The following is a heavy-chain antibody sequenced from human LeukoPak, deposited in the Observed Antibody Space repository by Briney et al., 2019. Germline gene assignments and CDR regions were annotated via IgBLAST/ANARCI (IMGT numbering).Heavy chain of an antibody. V-gene: IGHV4-4*07. J-gene: IGHJ3*02. Sequence: SETLSLTCTVSGGSISSYYWSRIRRPAGKGLEWIGRIYTSGSTNYNPSLKSRVTMSVDTSKNQFSLKLSSVTAADTAVYYCARGGGDFWSGYSILISDAFDIWGQGTMVTVSS. CDR1: GGSISSYY. D-gene: IGHD3-3*01. CDR3: ARGGGDFWSGYSILISDAFDI. CDR2: IYTSGST.